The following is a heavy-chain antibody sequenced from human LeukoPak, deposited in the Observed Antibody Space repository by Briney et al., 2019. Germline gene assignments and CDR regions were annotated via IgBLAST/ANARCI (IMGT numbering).Heavy chain of an antibody. D-gene: IGHD3-10*01. CDR1: GFTVSSNY. V-gene: IGHV3-53*01. CDR2: IYSGGGT. Sequence: GGSLRLSCAASGFTVSSNYMSWVRQAPGKGLEWVSIIYSGGGTSYADSVKGRFTISRDNSKNTLYLQMNSLRAEDTAVYYCARDSLVRGVRYYFDYWGQGTLVAVSS. J-gene: IGHJ4*02. CDR3: ARDSLVRGVRYYFDY.